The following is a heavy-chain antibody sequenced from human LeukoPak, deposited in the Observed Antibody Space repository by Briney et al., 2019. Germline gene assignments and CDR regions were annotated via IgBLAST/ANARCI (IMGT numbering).Heavy chain of an antibody. CDR1: GGSFSGYY. V-gene: IGHV4-34*01. J-gene: IGHJ4*02. CDR2: INHSGST. CDR3: ARTYYYDSTPDPDY. D-gene: IGHD3-22*01. Sequence: KPSETLSLTCAVYGGSFSGYYWSWIRQPPGKGLEWIGEINHSGSTNYNPSLKSRVTISVDTSKNQFSLKLSSVTAADTAVYYCARTYYYDSTPDPDYWGQGTLVTVSS.